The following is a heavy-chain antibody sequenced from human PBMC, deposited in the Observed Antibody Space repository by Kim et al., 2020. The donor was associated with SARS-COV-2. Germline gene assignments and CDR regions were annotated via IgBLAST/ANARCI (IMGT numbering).Heavy chain of an antibody. J-gene: IGHJ3*02. V-gene: IGHV4-34*01. CDR3: AREDTYHDAFDI. CDR2: INHSGST. CDR1: GGSFSGYY. Sequence: SETLSLTCAVYGGSFSGYYWSWIRQPPGKGLEWIGEINHSGSTNYNPSLKSRVTLSVDTSKNQFSLKLSSVTAADTAVYYCAREDTYHDAFDIWGQGTMVTVSS. D-gene: IGHD2-2*01.